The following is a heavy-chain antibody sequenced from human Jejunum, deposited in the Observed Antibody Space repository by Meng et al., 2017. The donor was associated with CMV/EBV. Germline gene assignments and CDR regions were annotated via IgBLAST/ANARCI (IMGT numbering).Heavy chain of an antibody. CDR1: GGTLSNYI. D-gene: IGHD5-18*01. Sequence: SGGTLSNYISSWVHRAPEQGLEWMGRIILILGTPNHTQKFQGRDSITANKSTSTVYIELNSLRSENAAIYYCASDISGNSYAYDQWGQGTLVTVSS. CDR2: IILILGTP. J-gene: IGHJ5*02. V-gene: IGHV1-69*08. CDR3: ASDISGNSYAYDQ.